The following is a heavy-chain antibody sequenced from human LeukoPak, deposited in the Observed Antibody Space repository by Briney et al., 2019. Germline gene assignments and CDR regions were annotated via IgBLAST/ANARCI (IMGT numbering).Heavy chain of an antibody. CDR1: GYTYTSCD. J-gene: IGHJ6*03. CDR2: MNPNNGNT. CDR3: ARTFDWFHMDV. D-gene: IGHD3-9*01. V-gene: IGHV1-8*01. Sequence: SVDVSRKAYGYTYTSCDIHWVRQATRQGLEWMGWMNPNNGNTGYAQKFQGRVTMTRNTSRRTAYMELSSLRSEDTAVYYCARTFDWFHMDVWGKGTTVTVSS.